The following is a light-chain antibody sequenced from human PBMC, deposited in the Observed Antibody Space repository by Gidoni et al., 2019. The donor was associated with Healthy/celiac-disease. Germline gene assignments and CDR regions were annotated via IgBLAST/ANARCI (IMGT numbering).Light chain of an antibody. CDR1: QSVSSSY. CDR2: GAS. Sequence: IVLTQSPGTLSLSPGERATLSCRASQSVSSSYLVWYQQKPGQAPRLLIYGASTRATSIPDRFSGSGSGTDFTLTITRLEPEDFAVYSCQQYTSIPHTFGQGTKVEVK. CDR3: QQYTSIPHT. V-gene: IGKV3-20*01. J-gene: IGKJ2*01.